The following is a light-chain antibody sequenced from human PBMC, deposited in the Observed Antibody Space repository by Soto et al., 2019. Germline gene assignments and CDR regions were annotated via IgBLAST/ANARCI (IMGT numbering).Light chain of an antibody. CDR3: CSYTRTSNHYF. CDR2: EVV. J-gene: IGLJ1*01. CDR1: KNDVGFYDF. V-gene: IGLV2-8*01. Sequence: QSVLTQPPSASGSPGQSVTISCTGTKNDVGFYDFVSWYQHHPGKAPRLIIYEVVQRPSGVPDRFSGSKSGNTASLTISGLQAEDEADYYCCSYTRTSNHYFFGSGTKVTVL.